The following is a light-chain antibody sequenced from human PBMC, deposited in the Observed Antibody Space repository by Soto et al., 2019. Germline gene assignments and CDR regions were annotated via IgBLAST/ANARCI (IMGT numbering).Light chain of an antibody. V-gene: IGKV1-5*01. J-gene: IGKJ1*01. CDR1: QSVDRY. CDR3: QQYKDYTWT. CDR2: DDS. Sequence: DIQMTQSPSTLSASVGDRVSITCRASQSVDRYLAWYQQKPGKAPHLLIYDDSSLESGVPSRFSGSRSGTEFTLTISSPQPDDFAPFYCQQYKDYTWTFGQGTKVEV.